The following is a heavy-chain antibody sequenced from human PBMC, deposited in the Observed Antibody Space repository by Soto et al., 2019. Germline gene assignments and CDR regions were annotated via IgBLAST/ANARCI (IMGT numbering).Heavy chain of an antibody. J-gene: IGHJ4*02. CDR3: ARSSRGYGEAY. V-gene: IGHV1-18*01. D-gene: IGHD5-12*01. Sequence: AAVKVSCKASGYTFTSDVSSWVLQAPGQGLEWMGLISAYNGNTNYAQKLQGRVTMTTDTSTSTAYMELRSLRSDDTAVYYCARSSRGYGEAYWGQGTLVTVSS. CDR1: GYTFTSDV. CDR2: ISAYNGNT.